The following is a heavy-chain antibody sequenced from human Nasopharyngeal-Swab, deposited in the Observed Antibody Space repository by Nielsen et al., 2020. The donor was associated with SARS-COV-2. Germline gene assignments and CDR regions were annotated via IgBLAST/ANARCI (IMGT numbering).Heavy chain of an antibody. D-gene: IGHD2-2*01. Sequence: ASVTVSCKASGYTFTSYDINWVRQATGQGLGWMGWMNPNSGNTGYAQKFQGRVTITRNTSISTAYMELSSLRSEDTAVYYCASACSSTSCSYYYYGMDVWGQGTTVTVSS. V-gene: IGHV1-8*01. CDR2: MNPNSGNT. CDR3: ASACSSTSCSYYYYGMDV. J-gene: IGHJ6*02. CDR1: GYTFTSYD.